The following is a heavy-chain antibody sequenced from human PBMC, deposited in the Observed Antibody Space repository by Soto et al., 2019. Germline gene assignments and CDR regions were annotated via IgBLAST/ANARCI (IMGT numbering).Heavy chain of an antibody. CDR1: GGTFSSYA. CDR2: IIPIFGTA. J-gene: IGHJ4*02. Sequence: PGASVKVSCKASGGTFSSYAISWVRQAPGQGLEWMGGIIPIFGTANYAQKFQGRVTITADESTSTAYMELSSLRSEDTAVYYCARVFTPYPFAGPSGSYPPTFDYWGQGTLVTVSS. CDR3: ARVFTPYPFAGPSGSYPPTFDY. D-gene: IGHD3-10*01. V-gene: IGHV1-69*13.